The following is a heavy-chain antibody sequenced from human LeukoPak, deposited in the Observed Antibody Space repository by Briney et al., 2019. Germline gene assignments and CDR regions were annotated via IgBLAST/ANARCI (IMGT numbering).Heavy chain of an antibody. CDR1: GYTFTSYG. CDR3: AGITTVTSYYYHYMDV. V-gene: IGHV1-18*01. CDR2: ISAYNGNT. Sequence: ASVKVSCKASGYTFTSYGISWVRQAPGQGLEWMGWISAYNGNTNYAQKLQGRVTMTTDTSTSTAYMELRSLRSDDTAVYYCAGITTVTSYYYHYMDVWGKGTTVTVSS. D-gene: IGHD4-17*01. J-gene: IGHJ6*03.